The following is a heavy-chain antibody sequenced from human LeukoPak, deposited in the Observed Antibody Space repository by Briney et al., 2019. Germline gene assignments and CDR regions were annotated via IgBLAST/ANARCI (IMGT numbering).Heavy chain of an antibody. D-gene: IGHD3-3*01. V-gene: IGHV1-46*01. CDR3: ARGHGDDFWSGYYFYYYYYMDV. CDR2: INPSGGST. J-gene: IGHJ6*03. Sequence: ASVKVSCKASGYTFSNYYIHWVRQAPGQGLEWMGIINPSGGSTSYAQKFQGRVTMTRDMSTSTVYMELSSLRSEDTAVYYCARGHGDDFWSGYYFYYYYYMDVWGKGTTVTVSS. CDR1: GYTFSNYY.